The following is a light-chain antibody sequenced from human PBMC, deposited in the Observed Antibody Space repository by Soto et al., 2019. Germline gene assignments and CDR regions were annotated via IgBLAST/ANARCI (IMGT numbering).Light chain of an antibody. CDR3: QRYGTSFS. CDR1: QSVYNNY. J-gene: IGKJ4*01. CDR2: DAS. V-gene: IGKV3-20*01. Sequence: EIVLTQSPGTLSLSPGDRATLSCRASQSVYNNYLAWYQQKPGQAPRLLIYDASARFTGIPDRFSGSGSGTEFTLTISRLEPEEFAVYYCQRYGTSFSFGGGTKVEIK.